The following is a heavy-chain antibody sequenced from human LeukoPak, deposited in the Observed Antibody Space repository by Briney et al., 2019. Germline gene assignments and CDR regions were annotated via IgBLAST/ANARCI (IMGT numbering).Heavy chain of an antibody. CDR1: GGSVSNYY. CDR2: IYYTET. J-gene: IGHJ4*02. V-gene: IGHV4-59*02. CDR3: ATRKLGNDY. D-gene: IGHD7-27*01. Sequence: SETLSLTCTVSGGSVSNYYWSWIRQSPGKGLEWIGYIYYTETSYNPSLKSRVTISAHTSKNQFSLKLYSVPAADTAVYYCATRKLGNDYWGQGTLVTVSS.